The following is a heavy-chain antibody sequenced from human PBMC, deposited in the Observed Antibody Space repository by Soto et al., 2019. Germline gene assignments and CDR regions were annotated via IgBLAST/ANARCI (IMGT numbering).Heavy chain of an antibody. CDR3: TRSYENNAYYFDH. CDR2: ITSKPDNYAT. V-gene: IGHV3-73*02. CDR1: GFSFSGST. Sequence: EVQMVESGGDLVQPGGSLKLSCAASGFSFSGSTIHWVRQASGKGLEWVGHITSKPDNYATVYAATVKGRFSFSRDDLMNTAFLQMNSLKSEYTAVYYCTRSYENNAYYFDHWGPGTLVTVSS. D-gene: IGHD3-16*01. J-gene: IGHJ1*01.